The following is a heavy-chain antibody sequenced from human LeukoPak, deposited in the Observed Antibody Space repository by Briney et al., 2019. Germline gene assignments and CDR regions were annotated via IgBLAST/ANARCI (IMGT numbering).Heavy chain of an antibody. CDR2: FGSTGTI. Sequence: GGSLRLSCVASGFTFRTYAMNWIRQAPGKGLEWVAYFGSTGTIHYADSMRGRFTISRDNAEMSLFLQMNSLRVDDTAVYYCARSNGLRYFDRWGQGTLVTVSS. CDR1: GFTFRTYA. D-gene: IGHD4-11*01. CDR3: ARSNGLRYFDR. V-gene: IGHV3-48*03. J-gene: IGHJ4*02.